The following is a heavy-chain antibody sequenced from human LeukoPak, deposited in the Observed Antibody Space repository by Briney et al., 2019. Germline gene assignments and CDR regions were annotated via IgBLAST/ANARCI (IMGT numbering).Heavy chain of an antibody. CDR1: GYSFTSYW. CDR2: IDPSDSYT. J-gene: IGHJ4*02. Sequence: GESLRISCKGSGYSFTSYWISWVCQMPGKGLEWMGRIDPSDSYTNYSPSFQGHVTISADKSISTAYLQRSSLKASDTAMYYCATVYSSSWYEFDYWGQGTLVTVSS. D-gene: IGHD6-13*01. CDR3: ATVYSSSWYEFDY. V-gene: IGHV5-10-1*01.